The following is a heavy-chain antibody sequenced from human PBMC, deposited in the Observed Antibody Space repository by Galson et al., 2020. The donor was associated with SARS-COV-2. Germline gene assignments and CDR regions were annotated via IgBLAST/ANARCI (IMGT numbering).Heavy chain of an antibody. V-gene: IGHV4-31*03. D-gene: IGHD3-3*01. CDR1: GGSISGSNFY. J-gene: IGHJ6*03. CDR2: ISSSGTT. Sequence: SETLSLTCTVSGGSISGSNFYWRWIRQHPGKGLEWIGDISSSGTTEYNPSLKGRINMSLDSSKNQFSLQVTSVTAADTALYYCARDYRFTIFLESYYYMDVWGKGTTVIVSS. CDR3: ARDYRFTIFLESYYYMDV.